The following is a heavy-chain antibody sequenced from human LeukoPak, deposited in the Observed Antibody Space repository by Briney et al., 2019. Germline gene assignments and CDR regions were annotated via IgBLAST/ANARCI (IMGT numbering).Heavy chain of an antibody. J-gene: IGHJ6*03. D-gene: IGHD2/OR15-2a*01. CDR3: AKNKGQLVPNYCMNV. V-gene: IGHV3-23*01. Sequence: PGGSLRLSCKASGFSLSTFAMSWVRRAPGKGLELVSTLSSSGSRTYYAESVKDRFTISRDTSMNTVFLQMNSLRGDDTAIYYCAKNKGQLVPNYCMNVWGKGTTVTVS. CDR1: GFSLSTFA. CDR2: LSSSGSRT.